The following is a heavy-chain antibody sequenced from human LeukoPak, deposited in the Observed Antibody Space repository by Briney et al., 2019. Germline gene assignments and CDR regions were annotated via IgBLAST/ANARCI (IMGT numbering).Heavy chain of an antibody. J-gene: IGHJ1*01. D-gene: IGHD2-2*03. Sequence: ASVKVSCKTSGYRFTAYPLHWVRQAPGQGLEWLGWMNPHSGETNNAQKFQGRVTMTRDTSISVAYMELSSLRSDDTAVYYCARGMDAEAFQNWGQGPLVTVSS. CDR2: MNPHSGET. V-gene: IGHV1-2*02. CDR1: GYRFTAYP. CDR3: ARGMDAEAFQN.